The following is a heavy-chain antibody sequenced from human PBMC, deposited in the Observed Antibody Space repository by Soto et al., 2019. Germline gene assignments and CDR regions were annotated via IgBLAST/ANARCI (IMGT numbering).Heavy chain of an antibody. D-gene: IGHD6-19*01. CDR1: GFTFRSYA. J-gene: IGHJ4*02. V-gene: IGHV3-21*01. CDR2: ISSTSTYT. Sequence: GGSLRLSCAASGFTFRSYAMNWVRQTQEKGLEWVSSISSTSTYTHYADSVKGRFTISRDNANNSLFLQMNSLRAEDTAIYYCARDLTLAGNYWGQGALVTVSS. CDR3: ARDLTLAGNY.